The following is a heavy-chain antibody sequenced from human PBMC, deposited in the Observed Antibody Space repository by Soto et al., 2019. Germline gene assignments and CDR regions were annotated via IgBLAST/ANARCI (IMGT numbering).Heavy chain of an antibody. CDR3: APESPTTQITPLPYNALAV. V-gene: IGHV1-24*01. Sequence: ASVEVSCKVSGSTVTGLSIHWVRQSPGKGLEWMANFEPVDGDLVYAQKFQGRVKVTEDTSANTAYLELSSLTSDDTAVYYCAPESPTTQITPLPYNALAVWGQGT. CDR2: FEPVDGDL. D-gene: IGHD1-1*01. J-gene: IGHJ6*02. CDR1: GSTVTGLS.